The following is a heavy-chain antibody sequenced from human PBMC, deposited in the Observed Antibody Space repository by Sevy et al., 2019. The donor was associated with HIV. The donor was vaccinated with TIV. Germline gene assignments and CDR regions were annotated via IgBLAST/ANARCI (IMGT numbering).Heavy chain of an antibody. J-gene: IGHJ4*02. Sequence: ASVKVSCKASEYIFTAYYIHWVRQAPGQGLEWIGWINPKSGGTSYSQTFQGRVTLTRDTSISTASMEMRRLRSDDTAVYYCARVPQHVYDDIYDDTTGYYPLSYFDYWGQGTLVTVSS. CDR2: INPKSGGT. CDR3: ARVPQHVYDDIYDDTTGYYPLSYFDY. CDR1: EYIFTAYY. V-gene: IGHV1-2*02. D-gene: IGHD3-22*01.